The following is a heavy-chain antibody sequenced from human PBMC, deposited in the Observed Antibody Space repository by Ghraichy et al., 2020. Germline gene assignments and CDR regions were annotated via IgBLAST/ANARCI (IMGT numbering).Heavy chain of an antibody. CDR2: ISAYNGNT. Sequence: ASVKVSCKASGYTFTSYGISWVRQAPGQGLEWMGWISAYNGNTNYAQKFQGRVTMTTDTSTSTAYMELRSLRSDDTAVYYCARDSMSYTGGESGGWFDPWGQGTLVTVSS. D-gene: IGHD3-16*01. CDR3: ARDSMSYTGGESGGWFDP. J-gene: IGHJ5*02. CDR1: GYTFTSYG. V-gene: IGHV1-18*01.